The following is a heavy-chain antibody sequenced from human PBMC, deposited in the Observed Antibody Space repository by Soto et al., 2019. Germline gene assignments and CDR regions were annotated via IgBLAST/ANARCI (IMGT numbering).Heavy chain of an antibody. CDR2: IYWDDDK. D-gene: IGHD4-17*01. V-gene: IGHV2-5*02. Sequence: QITLKESGPTLVKPTQTLTLTCTFSGFSPSTSGVGVGWIRQPPGKALEWLALIYWDDDKRYSPSLKSRLTITKDTSKNQVVLTMTNMDPVDTATYYCSTVTTRGDAFDIWGQGTMVTVSS. J-gene: IGHJ3*02. CDR1: GFSPSTSGVG. CDR3: STVTTRGDAFDI.